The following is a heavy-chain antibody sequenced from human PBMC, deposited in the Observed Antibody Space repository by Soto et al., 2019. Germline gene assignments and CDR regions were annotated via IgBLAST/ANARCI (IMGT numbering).Heavy chain of an antibody. CDR1: GFTFSSYA. V-gene: IGHV3-23*01. Sequence: GGSLRLSCAASGFTFSSYAMSWVRQAPGKGLEWVSAISGSGGSTYYADYVKGRFTISRDSSKNTLYLQMNSLRAGDTAVYYCARTAMVRGVLSLFDYWGQGTLVTVSS. CDR3: ARTAMVRGVLSLFDY. CDR2: ISGSGGST. D-gene: IGHD3-10*01. J-gene: IGHJ4*02.